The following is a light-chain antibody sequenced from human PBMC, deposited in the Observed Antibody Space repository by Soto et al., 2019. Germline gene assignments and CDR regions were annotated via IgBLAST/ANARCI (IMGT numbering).Light chain of an antibody. CDR2: AAS. J-gene: IGKJ1*01. Sequence: IRMTQSPSSFSASTGDRVTITCRASQGVSSYLAWYQQKPGKAPKLLIYAASTLQSGVPSRFSGSGSGTDFTLTISSLQSEDFATYYCQHYYSYPWTFGQGTKVEIK. V-gene: IGKV1-8*01. CDR3: QHYYSYPWT. CDR1: QGVSSY.